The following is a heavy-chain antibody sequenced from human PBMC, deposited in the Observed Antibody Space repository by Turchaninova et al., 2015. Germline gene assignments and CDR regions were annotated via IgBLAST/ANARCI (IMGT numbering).Heavy chain of an antibody. Sequence: QVQLQESGPGLVKPSETLSLTCAVSGYSVSSGYYWGWIRQPPGKGLEWIGNFYYTGGTYYNPSLKCSVTIEIDTSKTPLSLKMSSVTAADTAGYYCARRADGERYFEYWGQGILVIVSS. CDR2: FYYTGGT. CDR3: ARRADGERYFEY. J-gene: IGHJ4*02. CDR1: GYSVSSGYY. D-gene: IGHD5-24*01. V-gene: IGHV4-38-2*01.